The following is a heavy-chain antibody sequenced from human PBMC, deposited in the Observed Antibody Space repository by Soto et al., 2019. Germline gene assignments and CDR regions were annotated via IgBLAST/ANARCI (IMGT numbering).Heavy chain of an antibody. Sequence: GASVKVSCKASGGTFGSYASSWVRQAPGQGLEWMGGIIPIFGTANYAQKFQGRVTITADESTSTAYMELSSLRSEDTAVYYCARGSVVAAMARFDHWGQGTLVTVSS. J-gene: IGHJ4*02. V-gene: IGHV1-69*13. CDR2: IIPIFGTA. CDR1: GGTFGSYA. CDR3: ARGSVVAAMARFDH. D-gene: IGHD2-15*01.